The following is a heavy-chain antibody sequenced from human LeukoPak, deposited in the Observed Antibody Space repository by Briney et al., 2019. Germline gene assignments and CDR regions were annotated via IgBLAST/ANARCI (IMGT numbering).Heavy chain of an antibody. CDR3: ARGYCSSTSCYTAY. J-gene: IGHJ4*02. V-gene: IGHV3-74*03. CDR1: GFTLSNDW. D-gene: IGHD2-2*02. CDR2: ISSDGTNT. Sequence: GGSLRLSCAASGFTLSNDWTHWVRQAPGKGQVWVSRISSDGTNTLYADSVKGRFTISRDNARNTLHLQMNSLRADDTAVYYCARGYCSSTSCYTAYWGQGTLVTVSS.